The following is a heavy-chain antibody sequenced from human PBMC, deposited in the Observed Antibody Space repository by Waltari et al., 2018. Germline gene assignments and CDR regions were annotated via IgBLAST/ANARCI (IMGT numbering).Heavy chain of an antibody. CDR1: GYTFTSYA. D-gene: IGHD5-18*01. V-gene: IGHV1-3*03. J-gene: IGHJ4*02. CDR2: DNADNGNT. CDR3: AREIRGYSYVHLDY. Sequence: VQLVQSGAEVKKPGASVKVSCKASGYTFTSYAMHWVRQAPGQRLEWMGWDNADNGNTKYAQEFQGRVTITRDTSASKAYMELSSLRSEDMAVYYCAREIRGYSYVHLDYRGQGTLVTVAS.